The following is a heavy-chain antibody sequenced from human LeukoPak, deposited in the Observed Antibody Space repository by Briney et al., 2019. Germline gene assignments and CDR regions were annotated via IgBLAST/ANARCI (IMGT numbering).Heavy chain of an antibody. V-gene: IGHV6-1*01. J-gene: IGHJ5*02. CDR1: GDSVSSTSAA. CDR2: THYRSKWFN. D-gene: IGHD6-19*01. CDR3: ARSGSGWNNWFDP. Sequence: SQTLSLTCAISGDSVSSTSAAWNWIRQSPSRGLEWLGRTHYRSKWFNDYALSVKSRITINLDTSNNHFSLQLNSVTPEDTAVYYCARSGSGWNNWFDPWGQGTLVTVSS.